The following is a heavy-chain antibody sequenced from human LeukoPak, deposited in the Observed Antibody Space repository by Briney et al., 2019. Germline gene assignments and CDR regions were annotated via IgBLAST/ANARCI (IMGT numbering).Heavy chain of an antibody. CDR1: GXTFSTYY. J-gene: IGHJ4*02. D-gene: IGHD6-19*01. V-gene: IGHV3-30-3*01. Sequence: PGGSLRLSCAASGXTFSTYYMHWVRQAPGKGLEWVEVISSDGSNEYYADSVKGRFTISRDNSKNTVFLQMNNLRLEDTAVYHCSTGGSSGWSDFWGQGTLVTVSS. CDR2: ISSDGSNE. CDR3: STGGSSGWSDF.